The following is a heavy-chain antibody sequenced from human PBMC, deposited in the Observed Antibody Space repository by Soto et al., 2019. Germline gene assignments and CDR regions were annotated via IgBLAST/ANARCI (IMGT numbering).Heavy chain of an antibody. Sequence: GGSLRLSCAASGFTFSNAWMSWVRQAPGKGLEWVGRIKSKTDGGTTDYAAPVKGRFTISRDDSKNTLYLQMNSLKTEDTAVYYCTTDADLVGRFFQHWGQGTLVTVSS. V-gene: IGHV3-15*01. D-gene: IGHD2-2*01. CDR1: GFTFSNAW. J-gene: IGHJ1*01. CDR2: IKSKTDGGTT. CDR3: TTDADLVGRFFQH.